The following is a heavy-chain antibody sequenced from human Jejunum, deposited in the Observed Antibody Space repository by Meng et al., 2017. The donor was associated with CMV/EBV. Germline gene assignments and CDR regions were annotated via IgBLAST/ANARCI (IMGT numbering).Heavy chain of an antibody. V-gene: IGHV3-64*04. CDR1: GFTLSNYD. Sequence: SGFTLSNYDMHWVRQAPGKGLEYVSIISRNGGGTYYADSVKGRFTISRDNSKNTLYLQVNSLRPEDTGVYYCARGTGSGSWLIDSWGQGTLVTVSS. CDR2: ISRNGGGT. J-gene: IGHJ4*02. D-gene: IGHD6-13*01. CDR3: ARGTGSGSWLIDS.